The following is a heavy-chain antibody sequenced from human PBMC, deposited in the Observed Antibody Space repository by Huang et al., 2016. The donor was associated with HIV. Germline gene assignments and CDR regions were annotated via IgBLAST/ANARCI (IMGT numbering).Heavy chain of an antibody. CDR2: ISGDNVST. V-gene: IGHV1-18*04. Sequence: QIHLVQSGPEVKQPGASVKVSCKASGYKFHIYEITWVRQTPGQGREWMGWISGDNVSTRFAQKFQARLTMTTDVSTSTAYLDLRSLRLDDTAVYYCARTKGEFDFWGQGALVTVSS. J-gene: IGHJ4*02. CDR3: ARTKGEFDF. CDR1: GYKFHIYE. D-gene: IGHD3-16*01.